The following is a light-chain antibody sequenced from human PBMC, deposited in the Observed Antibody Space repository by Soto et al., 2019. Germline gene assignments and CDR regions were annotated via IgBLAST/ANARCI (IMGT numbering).Light chain of an antibody. J-gene: IGKJ4*01. V-gene: IGKV1-5*01. Sequence: DIQMTQSPSTLSASVGDRVTITCRASQTIVTWLAWYQQKPGKAPKLLIYDASILESGVPSRFSGSGSGTEFTLTISSLQPDDFATYYLQQYNSDSLTFGGGTKVEIK. CDR2: DAS. CDR3: QQYNSDSLT. CDR1: QTIVTW.